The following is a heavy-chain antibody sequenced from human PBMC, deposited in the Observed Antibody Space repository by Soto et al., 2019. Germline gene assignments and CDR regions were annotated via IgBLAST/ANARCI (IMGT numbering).Heavy chain of an antibody. CDR3: ARGAMVNGARYSYYYGMEV. V-gene: IGHV4-39*01. J-gene: IGHJ6*02. CDR2: IYYSGST. CDR1: GGSISSSSYY. D-gene: IGHD5-18*01. Sequence: SETLSLTCTVSGGSISSSSYYWGWIREPPGKWLEWIGSIYYSGSTYYNPSLKSRVTICVDTSRNQFSLKLSSVTAADTAVYYCARGAMVNGARYSYYYGMEVWGQGSTVT.